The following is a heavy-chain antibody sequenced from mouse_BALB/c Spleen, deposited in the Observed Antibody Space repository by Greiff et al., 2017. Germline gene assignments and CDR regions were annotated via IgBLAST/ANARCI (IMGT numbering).Heavy chain of an antibody. CDR3: SRRSLYYYAMDY. Sequence: ESGGGLVQPGGSLKLSCAASGFDFSRYWMSWVRQAPGKGLEWIGEINPDSSTINYTPSLKNKFIISRDNAKNTLYLQMSKVRSEDTSLYYCSRRSLYYYAMDYWGQGTSVTVSS. D-gene: IGHD6-5*01. CDR1: GFDFSRYW. V-gene: IGHV4-1*02. J-gene: IGHJ4*01. CDR2: INPDSSTI.